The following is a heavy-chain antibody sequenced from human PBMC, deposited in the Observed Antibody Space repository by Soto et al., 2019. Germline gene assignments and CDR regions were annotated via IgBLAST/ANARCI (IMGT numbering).Heavy chain of an antibody. J-gene: IGHJ5*02. CDR2: ISSNGGST. D-gene: IGHD2-2*01. Sequence: PGGSLRLSSSASGFTFSRYAMHWVRQAPGKGLEYVSAISSNGGSTYYADSVKGRFTISRDNSKNTLYLQMSSLRAEDTAVYYCVKDLGQYCSSTSCSASNWFDPWGQGTLVTVSS. V-gene: IGHV3-64D*06. CDR3: VKDLGQYCSSTSCSASNWFDP. CDR1: GFTFSRYA.